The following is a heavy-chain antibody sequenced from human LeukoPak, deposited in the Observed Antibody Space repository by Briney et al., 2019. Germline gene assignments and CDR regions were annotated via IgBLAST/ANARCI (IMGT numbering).Heavy chain of an antibody. J-gene: IGHJ4*02. Sequence: PGGSLRLSCAASGFTFSSYGMHWVRQAPGKGLGWVTFVRNDGTNKHYADSVKGRFTISRDNSKNTLYLQMNSLRAEDTAVYYYAKDLGTLISGSYYYYFDYWGQGTLVTVSS. V-gene: IGHV3-30*02. D-gene: IGHD3-10*01. CDR2: VRNDGTNK. CDR3: AKDLGTLISGSYYYYFDY. CDR1: GFTFSSYG.